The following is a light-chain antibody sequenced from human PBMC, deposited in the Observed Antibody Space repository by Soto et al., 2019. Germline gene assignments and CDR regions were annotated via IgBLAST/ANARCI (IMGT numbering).Light chain of an antibody. V-gene: IGLV2-14*01. CDR3: SSFTSKSTLI. Sequence: QSVLTQPASVSGSLGQSITISCTGTSSDVGGYNYVSWYQQHPGKAPKLMIYEVSNRPSGISNRFSGSKSGNTASLTISGLQAEDDADYYCSSFTSKSTLIFGGGTKLTVL. CDR1: SSDVGGYNY. J-gene: IGLJ2*01. CDR2: EVS.